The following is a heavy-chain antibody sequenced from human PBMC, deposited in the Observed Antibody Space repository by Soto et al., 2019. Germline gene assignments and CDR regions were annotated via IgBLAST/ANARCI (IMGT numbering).Heavy chain of an antibody. CDR3: ARRYGSCFDY. V-gene: IGHV4-59*08. D-gene: IGHD5-18*01. CDR1: GGSISSYY. CDR2: IYYSGSS. J-gene: IGHJ4*02. Sequence: QVQLQESGPGLVKPAETLSLTCTVTGGSISSYYWSWIRQPPGKGLELIGYIYYSGSSNYNPSLMSRVTGSVDTSKNQFSLKLSSVPAADTAVYYCARRYGSCFDYWGQGTLVTVSS.